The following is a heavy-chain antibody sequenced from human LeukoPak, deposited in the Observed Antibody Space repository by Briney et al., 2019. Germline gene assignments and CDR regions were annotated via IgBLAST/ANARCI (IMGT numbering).Heavy chain of an antibody. D-gene: IGHD1-26*01. J-gene: IGHJ4*02. CDR2: IYVNGFT. CDR3: AGGGTQSLVVFDY. CDR1: IDSLSSYY. V-gene: IGHV4-4*07. Sequence: PSETLSLTCSVSIDSLSSYYWSWIRQSAGKGLGWIGRIYVNGFTDYNPSLRGRVTMSIDTSNKRFSMKLSSVTAADTAVYFCAGGGTQSLVVFDYWGQGNRVTVSS.